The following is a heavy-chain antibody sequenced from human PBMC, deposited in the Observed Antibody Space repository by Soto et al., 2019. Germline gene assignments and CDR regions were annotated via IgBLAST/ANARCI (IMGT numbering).Heavy chain of an antibody. CDR3: ARDACDIVLAPAASPVHYYYTAV. CDR1: GYKFASYG. Sequence: AAVKVSCKASGYKFASYGMSWVRQATGQRREWMGCLSPYNRNTYYSHNLPGRVTMTTSTSTSTPYMQLRSLTSHDTAVYYCARDACDIVLAPAASPVHYYYTAVWGKGTTVTVSS. J-gene: IGHJ6*03. V-gene: IGHV1-18*01. CDR2: LSPYNRNT. D-gene: IGHD2-2*01.